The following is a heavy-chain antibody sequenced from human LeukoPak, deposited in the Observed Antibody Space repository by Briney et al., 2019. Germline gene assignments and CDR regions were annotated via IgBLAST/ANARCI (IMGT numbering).Heavy chain of an antibody. CDR1: GGTFSSYA. CDR3: ARRHGSGRRYWFDP. Sequence: GASVKVSCKASGGTFSSYAISWVRQAPGQGLEWRGRIIPILGIANYAQKFRGRVTITADKSTSTAYMELSSLRSEDTAVYYCARRHGSGRRYWFDPWGQGTLVTVSS. V-gene: IGHV1-69*04. D-gene: IGHD3-10*01. J-gene: IGHJ5*02. CDR2: IIPILGIA.